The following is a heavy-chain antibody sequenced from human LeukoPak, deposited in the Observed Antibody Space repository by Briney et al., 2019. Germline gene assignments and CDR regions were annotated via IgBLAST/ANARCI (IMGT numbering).Heavy chain of an antibody. CDR1: GFTFHHYA. J-gene: IGHJ4*02. CDR3: AKDKAPLYSGYDWDLDF. D-gene: IGHD5-12*01. Sequence: GGSLRLSCAASGFTFHHYAIHWVRQVPGKGLEWVSGISWNRGSIGYADSVKGRFTISRDNAKNSVYLQMNSLRAEDTALYYCAKDKAPLYSGYDWDLDFWGQGTLVTVSS. V-gene: IGHV3-9*01. CDR2: ISWNRGSI.